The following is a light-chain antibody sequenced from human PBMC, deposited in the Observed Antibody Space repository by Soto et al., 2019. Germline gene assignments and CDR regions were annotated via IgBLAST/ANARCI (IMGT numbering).Light chain of an antibody. V-gene: IGKV3-15*01. CDR1: QSVSSN. J-gene: IGKJ4*01. Sequence: EKVMTQSPATLSVSPGERATVSCRASQSVSSNVAWYQQKPGQVPRLLIYGASTRATGIPARFIGSGSGTEFTLTISSLQSEDFAVYYCQQYNNWPLTFGGGTRVEIK. CDR2: GAS. CDR3: QQYNNWPLT.